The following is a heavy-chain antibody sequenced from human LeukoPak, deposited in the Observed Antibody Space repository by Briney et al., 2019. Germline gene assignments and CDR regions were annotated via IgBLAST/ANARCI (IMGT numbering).Heavy chain of an antibody. Sequence: GASVKVSCKASGYTFTSYGISWVRQAPGQGLQWLGWIGIYNVNTNYAQEVQDRITMTTDTSTSTVYMDLRNLRHDDTAVYYCGRDRAMWGLPHALDIWGQGTLVTVSS. CDR3: GRDRAMWGLPHALDI. D-gene: IGHD1-26*01. J-gene: IGHJ3*02. V-gene: IGHV1-18*01. CDR2: IGIYNVNT. CDR1: GYTFTSYG.